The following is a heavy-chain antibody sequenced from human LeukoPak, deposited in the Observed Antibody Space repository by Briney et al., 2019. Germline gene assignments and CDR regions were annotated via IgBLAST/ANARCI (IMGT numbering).Heavy chain of an antibody. CDR2: IYTSGNT. V-gene: IGHV3-53*01. J-gene: IGHJ4*02. CDR1: GFAVSRSY. D-gene: IGHD3-22*01. CDR3: ARAPFYFDSSNYPYFDY. Sequence: GGSLRLSCAASGFAVSRSYISWVRQAPGKGLEWVSVIYTSGNTYYADSVKGRFTISRDNSKNTLYLQMNSLRAEDTAVYYCARAPFYFDSSNYPYFDYWGQGTLVTVSS.